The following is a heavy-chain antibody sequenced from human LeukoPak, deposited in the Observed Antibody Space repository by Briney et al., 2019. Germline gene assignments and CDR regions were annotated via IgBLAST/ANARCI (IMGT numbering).Heavy chain of an antibody. CDR3: VRDKIVGATKNDY. J-gene: IGHJ4*02. V-gene: IGHV3-7*03. D-gene: IGHD1-26*01. CDR2: IKQDGGEI. CDR1: GFTFSNYW. Sequence: GGSLRLSCAASGFTFSNYWVSWVRQAPGKRLEWVANIKQDGGEIYYVDSVKGRFSISRDNAQNSLYLHMNSLRAEDAAVYYCVRDKIVGATKNDYWGQGILVTVSS.